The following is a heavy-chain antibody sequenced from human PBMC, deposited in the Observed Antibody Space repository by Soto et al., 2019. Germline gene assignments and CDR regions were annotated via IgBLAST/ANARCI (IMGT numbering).Heavy chain of an antibody. CDR1: GFSLTSPGMC. D-gene: IGHD1-20*01. CDR2: IERDDDDK. CDR3: ARSIRGPRRFNGMDV. V-gene: IGHV2-70*13. Sequence: SGPTLVNPTETLTLTCTFSGFSLTSPGMCVSWIRQPPGKALEWLALIERDDDDKYYSTSLKTRLTISKDTRKNQVVLTMANMDPADTGTYYCARSIRGPRRFNGMDVWGQGTTVTVSS. J-gene: IGHJ6*02.